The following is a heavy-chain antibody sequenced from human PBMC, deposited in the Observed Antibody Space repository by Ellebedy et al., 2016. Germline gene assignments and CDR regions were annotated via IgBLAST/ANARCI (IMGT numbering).Heavy chain of an antibody. Sequence: GGSLRLSXEASGFSFRDFFMSWVRQAPGGGLEWISTISGGGDVTFSADSVKGRFTISRDNSRNTLFLQMNSLRVEDTAVYYCYYGHYSASWGQGTLVTVSS. J-gene: IGHJ4*02. V-gene: IGHV3-23*01. CDR1: GFSFRDFF. D-gene: IGHD4-17*01. CDR2: ISGGGDVT. CDR3: YYGHYSAS.